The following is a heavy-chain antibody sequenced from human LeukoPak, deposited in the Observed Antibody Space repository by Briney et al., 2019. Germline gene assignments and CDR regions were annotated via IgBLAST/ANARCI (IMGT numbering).Heavy chain of an antibody. V-gene: IGHV4-59*08. Sequence: SETLSLTCTVSGGSISSYYWSWIRQPPGKGLEWIGYIYYSGSTNYNPSLKSRVTISVDTSKNQFSLKLSSVTAADTAVYYCARRPAYYYDSSGYFSDSLGYFDYWGQGTLVTVSS. CDR1: GGSISSYY. J-gene: IGHJ4*02. CDR2: IYYSGST. CDR3: ARRPAYYYDSSGYFSDSLGYFDY. D-gene: IGHD3-22*01.